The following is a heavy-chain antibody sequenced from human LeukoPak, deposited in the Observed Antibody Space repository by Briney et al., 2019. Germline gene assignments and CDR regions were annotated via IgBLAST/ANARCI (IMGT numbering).Heavy chain of an antibody. CDR3: ARDQSYMMVRGPNAIDY. V-gene: IGHV1-18*01. CDR2: MSAYNGNT. CDR1: GYTFTSYG. J-gene: IGHJ4*02. Sequence: GASVKVSCKASGYTFTSYGISWVRQAPGQGLEWMGWMSAYNGNTNYAQKLQGRVTMTTDTSTSTAYMELRSLRSDDTAVYYCARDQSYMMVRGPNAIDYWGQGTLVTVSS. D-gene: IGHD3-10*01.